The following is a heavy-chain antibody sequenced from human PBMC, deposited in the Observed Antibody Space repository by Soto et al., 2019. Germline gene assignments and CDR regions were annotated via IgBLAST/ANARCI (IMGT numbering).Heavy chain of an antibody. CDR1: GFTFSTYG. Sequence: QVQLVESGGGVVQPGRSLRLSCAASGFTFSTYGMHWVRQAPGKGLEWVAVIYYDGSDKFYADSVKGRFTISRDNSKNTLYLQMNSLRAEDTAVYHCARDRTWNYYGMDVLGQGTTVTVSS. D-gene: IGHD1-1*01. CDR2: IYYDGSDK. V-gene: IGHV3-33*01. J-gene: IGHJ6*02. CDR3: ARDRTWNYYGMDV.